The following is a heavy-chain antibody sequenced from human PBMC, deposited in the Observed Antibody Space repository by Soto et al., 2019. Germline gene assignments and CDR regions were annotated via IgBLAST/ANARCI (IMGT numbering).Heavy chain of an antibody. J-gene: IGHJ4*02. Sequence: ASVKVSCKASGYTFTSYAMHWVRQAPVQILEWMGWINAGNGNTKYSQKFKGRVTITRNTSATTAYMELSSWRSEDTVVYYCARVIAVAATAFDYWGRGTLVPFSS. D-gene: IGHD6-19*01. CDR2: INAGNGNT. CDR1: GYTFTSYA. CDR3: ARVIAVAATAFDY. V-gene: IGHV1-3*01.